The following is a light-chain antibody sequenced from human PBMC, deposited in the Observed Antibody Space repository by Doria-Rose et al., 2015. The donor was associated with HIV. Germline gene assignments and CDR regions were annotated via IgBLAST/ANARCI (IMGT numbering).Light chain of an antibody. V-gene: IGKV1-9*01. Sequence: LTQSPSSLSASVGDRVTITCRAGQGIGSFLVWYQQKSGKAPELLIYSASTLQSGVPSRFSGSGSGTEFTLTISSLQPEDFGTFYCQQIHSYPITFGQGTRLEIK. CDR1: QGIGSF. CDR3: QQIHSYPIT. J-gene: IGKJ5*01. CDR2: SAS.